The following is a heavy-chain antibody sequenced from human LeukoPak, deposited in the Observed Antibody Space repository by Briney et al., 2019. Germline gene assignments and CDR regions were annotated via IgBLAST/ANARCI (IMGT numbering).Heavy chain of an antibody. CDR1: EFTFSSYG. J-gene: IGHJ6*02. CDR3: AKDMGGSSGWGMDV. V-gene: IGHV3-30*18. Sequence: ASSMLLSSAAAEFTFSSYGIHWVRRPPRRGLAWVAGISYDGSNKYYAASVKGRFTISRDNSKNKLYLQMNSLRAEDTAVYYCAKDMGGSSGWGMDVWGQGTTVTVSS. D-gene: IGHD1-26*01. CDR2: ISYDGSNK.